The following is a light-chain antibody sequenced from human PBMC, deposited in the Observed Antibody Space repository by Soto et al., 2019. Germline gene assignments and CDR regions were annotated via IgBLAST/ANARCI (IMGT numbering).Light chain of an antibody. CDR3: CSFVGSYTWV. CDR1: SSDVGGYNY. V-gene: IGLV2-11*02. Sequence: QSALTQPRSVSGSPGQSVTFSCTGTSSDVGGYNYVSWYQHHPGKAPKLMIYDVSKRPSGVPDRFSGSKSGNTASLTISGLQAEDEADYYCCSFVGSYTWVFGGGTKVTVL. CDR2: DVS. J-gene: IGLJ2*01.